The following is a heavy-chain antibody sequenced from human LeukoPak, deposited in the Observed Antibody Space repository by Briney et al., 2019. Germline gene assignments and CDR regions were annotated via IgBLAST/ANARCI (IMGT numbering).Heavy chain of an antibody. Sequence: PSETLSLTCAVYGGSFSGYYWSWIRQPPGKGLEWIGEINHSGSTNYNPSLKSRVTISVDTSKNQFSLKLSSVTAADTAVYYCARDSGGPIVGATDYFDYWGQGTLVTVSS. CDR1: GGSFSGYY. CDR2: INHSGST. D-gene: IGHD1-26*01. J-gene: IGHJ4*02. CDR3: ARDSGGPIVGATDYFDY. V-gene: IGHV4-34*01.